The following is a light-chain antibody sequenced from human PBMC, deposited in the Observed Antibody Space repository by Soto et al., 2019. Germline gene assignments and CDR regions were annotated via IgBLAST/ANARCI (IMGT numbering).Light chain of an antibody. CDR3: QKYNSAPRT. J-gene: IGKJ1*01. CDR2: AAS. Sequence: DIQMTQSPSSLSASVGDRVTITCRASKGISNYLAWYQQKPGKVPKLLIYAASTLQSGVPSRFSGSGSGTDFTPTISSLQPEDVATYYCQKYNSAPRTFGQGTKVDIK. CDR1: KGISNY. V-gene: IGKV1-27*01.